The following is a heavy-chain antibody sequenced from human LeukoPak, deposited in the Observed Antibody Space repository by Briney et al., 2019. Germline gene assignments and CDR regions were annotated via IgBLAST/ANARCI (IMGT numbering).Heavy chain of an antibody. V-gene: IGHV3-7*01. Sequence: GGSLRLSCAASGFTFSSHWMSWVRQAPGKVLEWVANIKQDGSEKYYVDSVKGRFTISRDNAKNSLYLQMNSLRAEDTAVYYCARDGVRNFDYWGQGTLVTVSS. CDR2: IKQDGSEK. CDR1: GFTFSSHW. CDR3: ARDGVRNFDY. D-gene: IGHD3-10*01. J-gene: IGHJ4*02.